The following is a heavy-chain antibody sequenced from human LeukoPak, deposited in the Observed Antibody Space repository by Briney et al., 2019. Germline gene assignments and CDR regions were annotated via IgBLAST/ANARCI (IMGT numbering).Heavy chain of an antibody. J-gene: IGHJ6*02. V-gene: IGHV1-69*13. D-gene: IGHD2-2*01. Sequence: SVKVSCKASGGTFSSYAISWVRQAPGQGLEWMGGIIPMFGTANYAQKFQGRVTITADESTTTAYMELRSLRSDDTAVYYCARSGYCSSTSCLEGYYYYGMDVWGQGTTVTVSS. CDR1: GGTFSSYA. CDR2: IIPMFGTA. CDR3: ARSGYCSSTSCLEGYYYYGMDV.